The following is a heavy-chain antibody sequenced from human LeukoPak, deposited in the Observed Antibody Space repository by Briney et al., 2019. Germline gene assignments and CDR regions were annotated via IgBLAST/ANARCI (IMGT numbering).Heavy chain of an antibody. Sequence: PGGSLRLSCAASAFTVSSNYMSRVRQAPGKGLEWVSVIYSGGSTYYADSVKGRFTISRDNSKNTLYLQMNSLRAEDTAVYYCARVHGERYYFDYWGQGTLVTVSS. CDR2: IYSGGST. CDR3: ARVHGERYYFDY. J-gene: IGHJ4*02. D-gene: IGHD4-17*01. CDR1: AFTVSSNY. V-gene: IGHV3-66*01.